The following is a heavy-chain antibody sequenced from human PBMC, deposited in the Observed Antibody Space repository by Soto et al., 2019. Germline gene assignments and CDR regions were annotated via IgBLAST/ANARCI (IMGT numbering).Heavy chain of an antibody. V-gene: IGHV3-30*18. CDR1: GFTFNSFC. CDR2: ISSDGTNK. D-gene: IGHD6-13*01. Sequence: GGSLRLSCAASGFTFNSFCMHWVRQAPGKGLEWVAVISSDGTNKYYADSVKGRFTISRDNSKNTLYLQMNSLRAEDTAMYYCAKDPRAYRAAAGLDYWGQGTLVTVSS. CDR3: AKDPRAYRAAAGLDY. J-gene: IGHJ4*02.